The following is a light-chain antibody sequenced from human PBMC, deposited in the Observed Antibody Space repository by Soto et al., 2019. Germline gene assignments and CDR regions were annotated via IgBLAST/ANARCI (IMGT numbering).Light chain of an antibody. J-gene: IGLJ3*02. CDR1: SSNIGSNY. CDR3: SAWDDSLRGVV. CDR2: RNN. V-gene: IGLV1-47*01. Sequence: QSVLTQPPSASGTPGQRVTISCFGSSSNIGSNYVYWYQQLPGTAPKLLIYRNNQRPSGVPDRFSVSKSGTSASLAISGLRSEDEADYYCSAWDDSLRGVVFGGGTNVTVL.